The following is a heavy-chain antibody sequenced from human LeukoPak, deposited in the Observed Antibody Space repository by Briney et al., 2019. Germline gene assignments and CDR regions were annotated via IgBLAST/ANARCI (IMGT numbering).Heavy chain of an antibody. CDR3: ARDFYSWLRIFDY. CDR1: GFTFSSYA. CDR2: ISGSGGST. J-gene: IGHJ4*02. Sequence: GGSLRLSCAASGFTFSSYAMSWVRQAPGKGLEWVSAISGSGGSTYYADSVKGRFTISRDNSKNTLYLQMNSLRAEDTAVYYCARDFYSWLRIFDYWGQGTLVTVSS. D-gene: IGHD5-12*01. V-gene: IGHV3-23*01.